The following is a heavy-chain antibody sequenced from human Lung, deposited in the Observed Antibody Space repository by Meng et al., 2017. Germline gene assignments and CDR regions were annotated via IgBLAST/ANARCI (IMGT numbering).Heavy chain of an antibody. CDR1: GGSFREYY. CDR3: ARGPTTMAHDFDY. CDR2: INHSGST. D-gene: IGHD4-11*01. V-gene: IGHV4-34*01. Sequence: VRLKQWGGGMLKPSETLSLSCVGSGGSFREYYWSWIRQPPGKGLEWIGEINHSGSTNYNPSLESRATISVDTSQNNLSLKLSSVTAADSAVYYCARGPTTMAHDFDYGGQGTLVTVSS. J-gene: IGHJ4*02.